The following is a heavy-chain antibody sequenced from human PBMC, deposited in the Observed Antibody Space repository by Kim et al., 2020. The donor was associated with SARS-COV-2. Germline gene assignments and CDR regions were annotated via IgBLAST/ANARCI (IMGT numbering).Heavy chain of an antibody. Sequence: GGSLRLSCAVSGFLFNTNYISWVRQAPGKGLEWVSVIYSGGNKYYAASVEDRFTISRDTSKNMVYLQMNSLIADDTAVYHCGRDSGISSSPNFFYYG. J-gene: IGHJ6*01. D-gene: IGHD6-6*01. CDR2: IYSGGNK. V-gene: IGHV3-53*01. CDR3: GRDSGISSSPNFFYYG. CDR1: GFLFNTNY.